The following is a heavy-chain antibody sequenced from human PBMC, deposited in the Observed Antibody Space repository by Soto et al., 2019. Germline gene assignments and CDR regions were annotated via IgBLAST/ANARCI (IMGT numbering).Heavy chain of an antibody. V-gene: IGHV1-18*01. CDR2: ISAYNGNT. D-gene: IGHD2-2*01. Sequence: QVQLVQSGAEVKKPGASVKVSCKASGYTFTSYGISWVRQAPGQGLEWMGWISAYNGNTNYAQKLQGRVTMTIDTSTSTAYIELRSQRSDDTAVYYCARDSRGYCSSTSCYDWFDPWGQGTLVTVSS. CDR3: ARDSRGYCSSTSCYDWFDP. CDR1: GYTFTSYG. J-gene: IGHJ5*02.